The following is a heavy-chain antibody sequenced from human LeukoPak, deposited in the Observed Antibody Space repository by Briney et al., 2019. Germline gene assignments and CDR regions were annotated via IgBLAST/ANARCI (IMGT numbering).Heavy chain of an antibody. Sequence: QTGGSLRLSCAAPGFTFSSYAMSCVRQAPGKGQERVSAISGSGGSTYYADSVKGRFTISRDNSKNTLYLQMNSLRAEDTAVYYCAKDLDSLQLNDAFDIWGQGTMVTVSS. V-gene: IGHV3-23*01. CDR3: AKDLDSLQLNDAFDI. CDR2: ISGSGGST. CDR1: GFTFSSYA. D-gene: IGHD5-18*01. J-gene: IGHJ3*02.